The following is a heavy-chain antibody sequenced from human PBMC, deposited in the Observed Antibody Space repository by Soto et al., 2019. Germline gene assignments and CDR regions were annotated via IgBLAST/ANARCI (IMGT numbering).Heavy chain of an antibody. CDR3: ARDLPGGGIYFDY. CDR2: ISSSGSNI. D-gene: IGHD3-16*01. V-gene: IGHV3-48*02. Sequence: EVQLVESRGVLVQPGGSLRLSCAASGFTFSTYRMNWVRQAPGKGLEWVSSISSSGSNIYYADSVKGRFTISRDNAKNSLYLQMNSLRDEDTAVYYCARDLPGGGIYFDYWGQGTLVTVSS. J-gene: IGHJ4*02. CDR1: GFTFSTYR.